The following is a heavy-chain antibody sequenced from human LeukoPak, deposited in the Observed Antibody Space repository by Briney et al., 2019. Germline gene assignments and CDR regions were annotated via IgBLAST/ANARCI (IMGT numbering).Heavy chain of an antibody. CDR2: INPNSGGT. CDR3: ARDLTAGYGSSGGY. D-gene: IGHD6-13*01. CDR1: GYTFTGYY. V-gene: IGHV1-2*06. Sequence: PVASVTVSCTASGYTFTGYYMHWLRQAPGQGLEWMGRINPNSGGTNYGQKFQGRVTMTRDTSISTAYMVLSRLRSDDAAVYYCARDLTAGYGSSGGYWGQGTLVTVSS. J-gene: IGHJ4*02.